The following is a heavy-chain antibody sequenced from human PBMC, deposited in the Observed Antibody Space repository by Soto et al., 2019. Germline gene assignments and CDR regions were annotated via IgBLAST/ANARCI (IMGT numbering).Heavy chain of an antibody. CDR3: TRSRGWYTFDY. CDR1: GFTISNYA. J-gene: IGHJ4*02. V-gene: IGHV3-23*01. D-gene: IGHD6-19*01. Sequence: EVQLLESGGGLVQPGGSLRLSCAASGFTISNYAMRWVRQAPGKGLEWVSSLSGSGDNTYYADSVKGRVTISRDNSRDNSKNTLYLQMNSLRAEDTAVYYCTRSRGWYTFDYWGQGTLVTVSS. CDR2: LSGSGDNT.